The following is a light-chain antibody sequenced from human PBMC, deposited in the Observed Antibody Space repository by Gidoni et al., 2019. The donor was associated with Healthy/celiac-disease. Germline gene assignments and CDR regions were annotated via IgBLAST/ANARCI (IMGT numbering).Light chain of an antibody. CDR1: QSISSY. V-gene: IGKV1-39*01. Sequence: DIQLTQSPSSLSASVGDRVTITCRASQSISSYLNWYQQKPGKAPKLLIYAASSLQSGVPSRFSGSGSGTDFTLTISSLQPEDFATYYCQQSYSTLYTWGQGTKLEIK. CDR3: QQSYSTLYT. CDR2: AAS. J-gene: IGKJ2*01.